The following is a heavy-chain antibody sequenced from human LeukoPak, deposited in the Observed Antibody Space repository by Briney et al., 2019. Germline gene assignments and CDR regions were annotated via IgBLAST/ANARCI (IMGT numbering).Heavy chain of an antibody. CDR1: GFTFSSYW. CDR2: ISWNSGSI. J-gene: IGHJ4*02. CDR3: ARALYDLLWEGYFDY. V-gene: IGHV3-20*04. Sequence: RPGGSLRLSCAASGFTFSSYWMSWVRQAPGKGLEWVSSISWNSGSIGYADSVKGRFTISRDNAKNSLYLQMNSLRAEDTAVYYCARALYDLLWEGYFDYWGQGTLVTVSS. D-gene: IGHD1-26*01.